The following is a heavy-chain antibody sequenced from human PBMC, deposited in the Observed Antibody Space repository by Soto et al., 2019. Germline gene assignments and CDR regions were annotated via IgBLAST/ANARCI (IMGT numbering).Heavy chain of an antibody. CDR3: ATGRQMGY. V-gene: IGHV3-23*01. D-gene: IGHD7-27*01. CDR2: MSGSGDSI. Sequence: DVQVLESGGDLVQPGESLRLSCAASGFTFSNYAMTWVRQAPGKGLEWVSTMSGSGDSIYYADSVKGRFTISIDNSKNTLYLQMNSLRADDWAVYYCATGRQMGYWGQGTLVIVSS. J-gene: IGHJ4*02. CDR1: GFTFSNYA.